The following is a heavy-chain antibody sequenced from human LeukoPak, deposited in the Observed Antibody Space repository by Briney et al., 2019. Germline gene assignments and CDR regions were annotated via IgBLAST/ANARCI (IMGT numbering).Heavy chain of an antibody. V-gene: IGHV1-8*01. CDR1: GYTFTSYD. CDR3: ARTRPYEAYFFDY. CDR2: MNPNSGNT. J-gene: IGHJ4*02. Sequence: ASVKVSCKASGYTFTSYDINWVRQATGQGLEWMGWMNPNSGNTGYAQKFQGRVTMTRNTSISTAYMELSSLRSEDTAVYYCARTRPYEAYFFDYWGQGTLVTVSS. D-gene: IGHD5-12*01.